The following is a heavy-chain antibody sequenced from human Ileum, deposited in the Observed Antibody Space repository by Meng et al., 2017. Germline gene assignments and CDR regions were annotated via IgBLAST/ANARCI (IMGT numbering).Heavy chain of an antibody. D-gene: IGHD4-23*01. J-gene: IGHJ4*02. V-gene: IGHV4-4*02. CDR1: SGSITSDTY. CDR3: ARHGGYYQGF. Sequence: QGQLQGPGPGCVKPSGTLSLTCAVSSGSITSDTYWSWVRLPPGKGLEWIGQISHSGSTFYNPSLKSRVTMSVDKSKSQFSLMLTSVTAADTAVYYCARHGGYYQGFWGQGTLVTVSS. CDR2: ISHSGST.